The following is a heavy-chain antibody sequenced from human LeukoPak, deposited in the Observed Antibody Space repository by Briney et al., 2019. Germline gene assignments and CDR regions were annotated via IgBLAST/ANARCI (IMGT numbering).Heavy chain of an antibody. J-gene: IGHJ6*03. Sequence: GGSLRLSCAASGFTVSSNDMSWVRQAQGKGLEWVSVIYVGGSTYYADSVKGRFTISRDNSKNTLYLQMNSLRAEDTAVYYCARDRGSGITMVRGVIRGYMDVWGKGTTVTVSS. CDR3: ARDRGSGITMVRGVIRGYMDV. D-gene: IGHD3-10*01. CDR1: GFTVSSND. CDR2: IYVGGST. V-gene: IGHV3-53*01.